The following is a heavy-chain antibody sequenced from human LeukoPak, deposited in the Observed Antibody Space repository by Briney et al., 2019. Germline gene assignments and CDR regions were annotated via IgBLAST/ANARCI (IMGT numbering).Heavy chain of an antibody. CDR2: ISSSSSYI. CDR1: GFTFSSYS. V-gene: IGHV3-21*01. Sequence: GGSLRLSCAASGFTFSSYSMIWVRQAPGKGLEWVSSISSSSSYIYYADSVKGRFTISRDNAKNSLYLQMNSLRAEDTAVYYCARRYCSSTSCYAGYYYYGMDVWGQGTTVTVSS. J-gene: IGHJ6*02. CDR3: ARRYCSSTSCYAGYYYYGMDV. D-gene: IGHD2-2*01.